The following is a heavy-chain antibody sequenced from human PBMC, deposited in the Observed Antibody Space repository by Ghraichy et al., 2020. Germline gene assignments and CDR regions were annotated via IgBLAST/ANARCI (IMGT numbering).Heavy chain of an antibody. CDR2: IKSKTDGGTT. CDR1: GFTFSNAW. D-gene: IGHD3-10*01. J-gene: IGHJ4*02. V-gene: IGHV3-15*01. Sequence: GGSLRLSCAASGFTFSNAWMSWVRQAPGKGLEWVGRIKSKTDGGTTDYAAPVKGRFTISRDDSKNTLYLQMNSLKTEDTAVYYCTTDGYYYGSGDKFDYWGQGTLVTVSS. CDR3: TTDGYYYGSGDKFDY.